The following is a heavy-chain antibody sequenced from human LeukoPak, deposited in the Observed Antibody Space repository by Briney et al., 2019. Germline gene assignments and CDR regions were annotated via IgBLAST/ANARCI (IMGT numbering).Heavy chain of an antibody. D-gene: IGHD1-26*01. CDR3: ARYYSGSYGFDY. Sequence: KPSETLSLTCTVSGGSISSSNYYWGWIRQPQGEGLEWIVYIYYSGSTYYNPSLKSRVTMSVDTSKNQFSLKLSSVTAADTAVYYCARYYSGSYGFDYWGQGTLVTVSS. CDR2: IYYSGST. J-gene: IGHJ4*02. V-gene: IGHV4-39*01. CDR1: GGSISSSNYY.